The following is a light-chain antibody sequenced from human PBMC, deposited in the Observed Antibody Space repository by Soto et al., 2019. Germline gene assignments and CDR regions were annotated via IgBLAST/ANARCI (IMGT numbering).Light chain of an antibody. CDR2: GAS. J-gene: IGKJ4*01. CDR3: QQYGSSLPLT. V-gene: IGKV3-20*01. Sequence: EIVLTQSPGTLSLSPGERATLSCRASQSVSSSYLAWYQQKPGQAPRLLIYGASSRATGIPYRFSGSGSGPDFKLTISRLEHEDFALYYCQQYGSSLPLTFGGGTKVEIK. CDR1: QSVSSSY.